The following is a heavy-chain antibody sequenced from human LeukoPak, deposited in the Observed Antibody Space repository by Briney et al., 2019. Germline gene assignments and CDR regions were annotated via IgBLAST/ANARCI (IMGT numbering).Heavy chain of an antibody. CDR1: GYTFISYG. D-gene: IGHD5-18*01. V-gene: IGHV1-18*01. CDR3: TKEASEGSRFRYGYFHE. J-gene: IGHJ4*02. CDR2: ISPYNGNT. Sequence: ASVKVSCKASGYTFISYGINWVRQAPGQGLEWMGWISPYNGNTNYPQKFQGRVTMTTDTSTSTTSMELKSLGSDDTAVYYCTKEASEGSRFRYGYFHEWGQGTLVTVSS.